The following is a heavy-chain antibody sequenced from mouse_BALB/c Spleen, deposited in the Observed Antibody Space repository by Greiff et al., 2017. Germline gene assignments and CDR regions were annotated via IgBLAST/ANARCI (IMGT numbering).Heavy chain of an antibody. CDR3: ARGALMITSPAMDY. V-gene: IGHV5-6-3*01. D-gene: IGHD2-4*01. Sequence: EVKLVESGGGLVQPGGSLKLSCAASGFTFSSYGMSWVRQTPDKRLELVATINSNGGSTYYPDSVKGRFTISRDNAKNTLYLQMSSLKSEDTAMYYCARGALMITSPAMDYWGQGTSVTVSS. CDR2: INSNGGST. J-gene: IGHJ4*01. CDR1: GFTFSSYG.